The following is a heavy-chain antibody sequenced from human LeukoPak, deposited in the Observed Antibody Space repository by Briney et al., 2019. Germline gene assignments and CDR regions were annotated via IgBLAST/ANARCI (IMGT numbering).Heavy chain of an antibody. CDR1: GFTLSKYW. D-gene: IGHD6-19*01. Sequence: GGSLRLSCAASGFTLSKYWMLWVRQAPGKGLESASRINTDGTVTTSADSVKGRFTVSRDNADNTMFLQMNSVRDEDTAVYYCATKQWLAPPPDSWGQGTPVTVSS. CDR2: INTDGTVT. J-gene: IGHJ4*02. CDR3: ATKQWLAPPPDS. V-gene: IGHV3-74*01.